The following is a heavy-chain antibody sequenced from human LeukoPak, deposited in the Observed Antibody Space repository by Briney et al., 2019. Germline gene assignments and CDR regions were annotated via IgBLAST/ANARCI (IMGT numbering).Heavy chain of an antibody. CDR1: GFTFSSYS. Sequence: GGSLRLSCAASGFTFSSYSMNWVRQAPGKGLEWVSYISSSSSTIYYADSVKGRFTISRDNAKNSLYLQMNSLRAEDTAVYYCARDRSYPRKDSSSWYVDYYYGMDVWGQGTTVTVSS. CDR3: ARDRSYPRKDSSSWYVDYYYGMDV. J-gene: IGHJ6*02. V-gene: IGHV3-48*04. CDR2: ISSSSSTI. D-gene: IGHD6-13*01.